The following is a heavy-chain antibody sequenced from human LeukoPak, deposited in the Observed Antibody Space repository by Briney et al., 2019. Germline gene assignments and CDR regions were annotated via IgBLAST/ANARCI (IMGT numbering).Heavy chain of an antibody. J-gene: IGHJ5*02. Sequence: ASVKVSCQASGYTFTGYYMHWVRQAPGQGLEWMGWINPNSGGTNYAQKFQGRVTMTRDTSISTAYMELSRLRSDDTAVYYCARNGGSYDILTGYYMGNWFDPWGQGTLVTVSS. CDR3: ARNGGSYDILTGYYMGNWFDP. CDR1: GYTFTGYY. CDR2: INPNSGGT. D-gene: IGHD3-9*01. V-gene: IGHV1-2*02.